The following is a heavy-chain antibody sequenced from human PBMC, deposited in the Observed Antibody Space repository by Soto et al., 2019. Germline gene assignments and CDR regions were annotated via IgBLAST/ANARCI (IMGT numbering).Heavy chain of an antibody. CDR3: EKYLGRSSSAYYYYGMDV. CDR1: GFTFDDYT. Sequence: PGGSLRLSCAASGFTFDDYTMHWVRQAPGKGLEWVSLISWDGGSTYYADSVKGRFTISRDNSKNSLYLQMNSLRTEDTALYYCEKYLGRSSSAYYYYGMDVWGQGTTVTVSS. CDR2: ISWDGGST. J-gene: IGHJ6*02. V-gene: IGHV3-43*01. D-gene: IGHD6-6*01.